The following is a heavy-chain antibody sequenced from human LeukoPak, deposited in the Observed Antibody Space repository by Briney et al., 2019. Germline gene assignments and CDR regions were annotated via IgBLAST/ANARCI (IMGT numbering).Heavy chain of an antibody. J-gene: IGHJ4*02. D-gene: IGHD6-13*01. CDR3: ASPYSSRWGGFDY. Sequence: GESLKISCKGSGYSFTSYWIGWVRQMPGKGLEWMGTIYPGDSDTRYSPSFQGQVTISADKSISTAYLQWSSLKASDTAMYYCASPYSSRWGGFDYWGQGTLVTVSS. CDR1: GYSFTSYW. V-gene: IGHV5-51*01. CDR2: IYPGDSDT.